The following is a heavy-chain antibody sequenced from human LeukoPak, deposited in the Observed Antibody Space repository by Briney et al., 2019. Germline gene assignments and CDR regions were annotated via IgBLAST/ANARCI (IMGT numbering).Heavy chain of an antibody. Sequence: VASVKVSCKASGYTFTGYYMHWVRQAPGQGLEWMGWINPNSGGTNYAQKFQGRVTMTRDTSISTAYMDMSSLRSDDTAVYYCARNLRFGESSDAFDMWGQGTMVTVSS. V-gene: IGHV1-2*02. CDR2: INPNSGGT. J-gene: IGHJ3*02. CDR1: GYTFTGYY. D-gene: IGHD3-10*01. CDR3: ARNLRFGESSDAFDM.